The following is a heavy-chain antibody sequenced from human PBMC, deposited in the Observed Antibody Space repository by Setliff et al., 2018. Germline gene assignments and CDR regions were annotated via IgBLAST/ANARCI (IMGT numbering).Heavy chain of an antibody. CDR2: IFHTGAA. V-gene: IGHV4-38-2*02. CDR3: ARLRGAFDY. CDR1: GYSISSGHY. D-gene: IGHD3-16*01. Sequence: SETLSLTCTVSGYSISSGHYWGWIRQSPGKGLDWIGSIFHTGAAYYNPSLESRFTISVDTSKNQFSLKLNSATAADTAVYYCARLRGAFDYWGQGTLVTVS. J-gene: IGHJ4*02.